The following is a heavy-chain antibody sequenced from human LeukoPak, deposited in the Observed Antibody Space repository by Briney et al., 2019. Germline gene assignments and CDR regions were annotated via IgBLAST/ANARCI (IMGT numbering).Heavy chain of an antibody. CDR2: ISGGGDKT. D-gene: IGHD2-15*01. CDR1: GFTFSDYA. V-gene: IGHV3-23*01. Sequence: GGSLRLSCAASGFTFSDYAMSWVRQAPGGGLEWVSAISGGGDKTFHADSVKGRFTTSRDNSKNTLSLQMSSLRVEDSAVYFCAKDTSAWWYHRAYMNVWGTGTTVTVSS. J-gene: IGHJ6*03. CDR3: AKDTSAWWYHRAYMNV.